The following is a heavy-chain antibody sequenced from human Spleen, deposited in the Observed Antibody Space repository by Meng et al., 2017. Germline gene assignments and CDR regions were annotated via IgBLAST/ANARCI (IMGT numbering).Heavy chain of an antibody. CDR1: GGSISSSNW. CDR3: ARDNGIVVVPAADRDFDY. CDR2: IYHSGST. D-gene: IGHD2-2*01. V-gene: IGHV4-4*02. Sequence: GSLRLSCAVSGGSISSSNWWSWVRQPPGKGLEWIGEIYHSGSTNYNPSLKSRVTISVDTSKNQFSLKLSSVTAADTAVYYCARDNGIVVVPAADRDFDYWGHGTRVTVSS. J-gene: IGHJ4*01.